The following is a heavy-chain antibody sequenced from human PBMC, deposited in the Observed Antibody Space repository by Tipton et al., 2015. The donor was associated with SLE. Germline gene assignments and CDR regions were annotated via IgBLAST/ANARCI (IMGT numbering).Heavy chain of an antibody. D-gene: IGHD2-21*01. CDR1: GFTFSSYW. CDR3: AKDSTVVVIAIPDY. CDR2: IKQDGSEK. V-gene: IGHV3-7*03. Sequence: SLRLSCAASGFTFSSYWMSWVRQAPGKGLEWVANIKQDGSEKYYVDSVKGRFTISRDNSKNTLYLQMNSLRAEDTAVYYCAKDSTVVVIAIPDYWGQGTLVTVSS. J-gene: IGHJ4*02.